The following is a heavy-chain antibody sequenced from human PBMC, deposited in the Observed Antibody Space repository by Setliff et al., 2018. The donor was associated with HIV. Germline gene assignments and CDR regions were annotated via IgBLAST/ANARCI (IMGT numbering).Heavy chain of an antibody. D-gene: IGHD2-8*01. CDR3: ARGGTYCTNGVCYTHNWFDP. J-gene: IGHJ5*02. CDR2: INAGNGNT. Sequence: ASVKVSCKASGYTFTAYAMHWVRQAPGQRLEWMGWINAGNGNTKYSQRFQGRVTITRNTSISTAYMELSSLRSEDTAVYYCARGGTYCTNGVCYTHNWFDPWGQGTLVTVSS. V-gene: IGHV1-3*01. CDR1: GYTFTAYA.